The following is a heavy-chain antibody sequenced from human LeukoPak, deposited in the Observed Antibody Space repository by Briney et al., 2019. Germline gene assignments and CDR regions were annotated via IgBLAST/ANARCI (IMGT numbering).Heavy chain of an antibody. CDR1: EFTFRSYW. CDR2: LKLDGSEE. Sequence: PGGPLSLSCEAPEFTFRSYWMSWFRKPPGKGLEWVANLKLDGSEEYYVDSVKGRFTISRDNAKNSLYLQMNSLRVDDTAVYYCTRWARYCSGGSCYSWFDPWGQGTLVTVSS. V-gene: IGHV3-7*01. D-gene: IGHD2-15*01. CDR3: TRWARYCSGGSCYSWFDP. J-gene: IGHJ5*02.